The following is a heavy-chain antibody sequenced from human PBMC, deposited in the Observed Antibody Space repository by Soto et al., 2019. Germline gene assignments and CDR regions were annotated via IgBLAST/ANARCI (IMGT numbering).Heavy chain of an antibody. CDR1: GFTFSSYS. J-gene: IGHJ4*02. CDR2: ISSSSSYI. CDR3: ARRGGYNYLDY. V-gene: IGHV3-21*01. D-gene: IGHD5-12*01. Sequence: EVQLVESGGGLVKPGGSLRLSCAASGFTFSSYSMNWVRQAPGKGLEWVSSISSSSSYICYADSVKGRFTISRDNAKNSLYLQMNSLRAEDTAVYYCARRGGYNYLDYWGQGTLVTGSS.